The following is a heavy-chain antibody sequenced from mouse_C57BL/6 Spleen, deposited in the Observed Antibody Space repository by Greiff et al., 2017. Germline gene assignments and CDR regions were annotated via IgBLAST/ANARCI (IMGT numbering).Heavy chain of an antibody. D-gene: IGHD3-3*01. CDR3: ERDASYWYFDV. CDR2: IYPKDGST. J-gene: IGHJ1*03. Sequence: QVQLQQSDAELVKPGASVKISCKVSGYTFTDHTIHWMKQRPEQGLEWIGYIYPKDGSTKYNEKFKGKATLTADKSSSTAYMQLNRLTSEDSEVYVCERDASYWYFDVWGTGTTLTVSS. V-gene: IGHV1-78*01. CDR1: GYTFTDHT.